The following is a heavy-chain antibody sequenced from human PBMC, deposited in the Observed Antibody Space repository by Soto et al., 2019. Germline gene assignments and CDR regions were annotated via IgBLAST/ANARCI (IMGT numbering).Heavy chain of an antibody. CDR1: GGSISSYY. CDR2: IYYSGST. D-gene: IGHD5-12*01. CDR3: ARGWLRYYFDY. V-gene: IGHV4-59*01. Sequence: TSETLSLTCTVSGGSISSYYWSWIRQPPGKGLEWIGYIYYSGSTNYNPSLKSRVTISVDTSKNQFSLKLSSVTAADTAVYYCARGWLRYYFDYWGQGTLVTVSS. J-gene: IGHJ4*02.